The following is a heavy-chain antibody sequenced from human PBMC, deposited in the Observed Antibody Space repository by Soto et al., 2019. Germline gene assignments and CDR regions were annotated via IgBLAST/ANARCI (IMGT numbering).Heavy chain of an antibody. Sequence: QVQLQESGPGLVKPSETLSLTCTVSGGSISSYYWSWIRQPPGKGLEWIGYIYYSGSTNYNHSPKSRTTSAVDTSNHHSPLKLTSVTAADTAVYYCARPSVGQFDSGSYFAYWGHGTLVTISS. CDR2: IYYSGST. CDR1: GGSISSYY. V-gene: IGHV4-59*08. J-gene: IGHJ4*01. CDR3: ARPSVGQFDSGSYFAY. D-gene: IGHD3-10*01.